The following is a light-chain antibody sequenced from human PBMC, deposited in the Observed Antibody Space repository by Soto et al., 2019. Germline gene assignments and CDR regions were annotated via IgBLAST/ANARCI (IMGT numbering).Light chain of an antibody. Sequence: QCLLTQPASVSGSPGQSITISCTGTSSDVGGHNSVAWYQHNPGKAPKLMIYDVSNRPSGVSSRFSGSKSGNTASLSISGLQAEDEADYYCRSYTSSSTLVFGTGTKVTVL. CDR3: RSYTSSSTLV. CDR2: DVS. J-gene: IGLJ1*01. CDR1: SSDVGGHNS. V-gene: IGLV2-14*01.